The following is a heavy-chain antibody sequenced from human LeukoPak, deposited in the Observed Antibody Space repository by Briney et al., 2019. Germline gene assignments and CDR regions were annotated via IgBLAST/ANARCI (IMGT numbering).Heavy chain of an antibody. J-gene: IGHJ4*02. Sequence: SETLSLTCTVSGGSISGYYWSWIRQPPGKGLEWIGYIYYSGSTNYNPSLKSRVTISVDTSKNQFSLQLNSVTPEDTAVYYCVRDRPDYGDCFDYWGQGTLVTVSS. D-gene: IGHD4-17*01. V-gene: IGHV4-59*12. CDR1: GGSISGYY. CDR2: IYYSGST. CDR3: VRDRPDYGDCFDY.